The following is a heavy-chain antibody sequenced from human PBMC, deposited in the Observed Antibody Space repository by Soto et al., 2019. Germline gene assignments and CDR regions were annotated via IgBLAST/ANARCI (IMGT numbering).Heavy chain of an antibody. D-gene: IGHD2-21*02. CDR2: VYYSGNT. V-gene: IGHV4-39*07. J-gene: IGHJ4*02. Sequence: SETLSLTCTFSGGSVSSNSYYLDWIRQPPGKGLEWIASVYYSGNTHYNPSLKSRVTISVDTSKNQFSLKLSSVTAADTAVYYCARGRWGPLLGSSKTFYFDYWGQGTLVTVSS. CDR3: ARGRWGPLLGSSKTFYFDY. CDR1: GGSVSSNSYY.